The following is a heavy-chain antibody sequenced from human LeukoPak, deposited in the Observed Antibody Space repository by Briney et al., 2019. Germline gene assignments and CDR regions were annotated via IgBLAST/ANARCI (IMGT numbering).Heavy chain of an antibody. V-gene: IGHV3-23*01. CDR3: AKGYSSGWYNYYFDY. Sequence: GGSLRLSCAASGFTFSSYVMSWVRLAPGKGLEWVSGISGSGGSTYYADSVKGRFTISRDNAKNSLYLQMNSLRAEDTALYYCAKGYSSGWYNYYFDYWGQGTLVTVSS. CDR2: ISGSGGST. D-gene: IGHD6-19*01. J-gene: IGHJ4*02. CDR1: GFTFSSYV.